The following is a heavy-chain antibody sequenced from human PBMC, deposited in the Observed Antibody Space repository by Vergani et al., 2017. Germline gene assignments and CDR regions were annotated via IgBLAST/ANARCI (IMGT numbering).Heavy chain of an antibody. Sequence: EVQLLESGGDLVQPGGSLRLSCAASGFTFNHYAMNWVRQAPGKGLEWVSGISGSGSSTYYAGSVKGGFTISRDSSKNTLYLQMNSLSAGDTAVYYCAKANPRNSGYDYLYYYHAMDVWGQGTTVTVSS. CDR2: ISGSGSST. CDR3: AKANPRNSGYDYLYYYHAMDV. V-gene: IGHV3-23*01. CDR1: GFTFNHYA. J-gene: IGHJ6*02. D-gene: IGHD5-12*01.